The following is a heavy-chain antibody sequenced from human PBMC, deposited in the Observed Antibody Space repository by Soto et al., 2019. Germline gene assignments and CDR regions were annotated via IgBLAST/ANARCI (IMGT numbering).Heavy chain of an antibody. CDR1: GFTFSNAW. CDR3: YSEHTLFMAH. CDR2: ITSKSAGATT. J-gene: IGHJ4*02. V-gene: IGHV3-15*01. Sequence: EAQLVESGGGLVMPGESLRLSCVASGFTFSNAWMSWVRQAPGKGLEWIGRITSKSAGATTAYAAPVTGRFAVSRDDIKNTLYLQLNSLKTEDTGIYYCYSEHTLFMAHWGQVTLVTVST. D-gene: IGHD2-15*01.